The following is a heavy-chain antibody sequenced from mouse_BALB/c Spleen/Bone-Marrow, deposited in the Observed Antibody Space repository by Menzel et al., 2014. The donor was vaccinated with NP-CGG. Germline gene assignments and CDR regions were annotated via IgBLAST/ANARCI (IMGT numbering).Heavy chain of an antibody. V-gene: IGHV1-14*01. J-gene: IGHJ2*01. CDR1: GYTFTSYV. CDR2: INPYNDGT. Sequence: EVQLQQSGPELVKPGASVKMSCKASGYTFTSYVMHWVKQKPEQGLEWIGYINPYNDGTKYNEKFKGKATLTSDKSSSTAYMELSSPTSEDSAVYYCAKGGNYRYDFDYWGQGTTLSVSS. D-gene: IGHD2-14*01. CDR3: AKGGNYRYDFDY.